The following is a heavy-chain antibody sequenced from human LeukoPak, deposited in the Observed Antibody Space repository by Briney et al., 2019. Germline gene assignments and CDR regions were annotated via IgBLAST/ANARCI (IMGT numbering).Heavy chain of an antibody. CDR3: AKDSRSRNGIYDPFDI. V-gene: IGHV3-23*01. CDR2: VGGDDAT. CDR1: GFIFSEYA. J-gene: IGHJ3*02. D-gene: IGHD5-12*01. Sequence: GGSLRLSCVASGFIFSEYAMNWVRQAPGKGLEWVSVVGGDDATYYKDSVKGRFTISRDNSKNTLSLQMNSLRLEDTGVYYCAKDSRSRNGIYDPFDIWGQGTMVTVSS.